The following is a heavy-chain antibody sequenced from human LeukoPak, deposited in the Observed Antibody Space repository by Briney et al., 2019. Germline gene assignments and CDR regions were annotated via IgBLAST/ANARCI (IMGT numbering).Heavy chain of an antibody. CDR1: GGTFSSYA. J-gene: IGHJ5*02. D-gene: IGHD5-12*01. V-gene: IGHV1-18*01. Sequence: GASVKVSCKASGGTFSSYAISWVRQAPGQGLEWMGWISAYNGDTNYAQKLQGRVTMTTDTSTSTAYMELRSLRSDDTAVYYCARSPYRGYVNNWFDPWGQGTLVTVSS. CDR3: ARSPYRGYVNNWFDP. CDR2: ISAYNGDT.